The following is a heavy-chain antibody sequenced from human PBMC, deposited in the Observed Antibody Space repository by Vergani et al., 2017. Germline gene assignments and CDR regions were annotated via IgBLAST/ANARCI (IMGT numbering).Heavy chain of an antibody. D-gene: IGHD6-13*01. CDR1: GFTFSSYG. CDR3: AKDLKRIAAAGIDY. Sequence: QVQLVESGGGVVQPGRSLRLSCAASGFTFSSYGMHWVRQAPGKGLEWVAVISYDGSNKYYADSVKGRFTISSDNSKNTLYLQMNSLRAEDTAVYYCAKDLKRIAAAGIDYWGQGTLVTVSS. CDR2: ISYDGSNK. V-gene: IGHV3-30*18. J-gene: IGHJ4*02.